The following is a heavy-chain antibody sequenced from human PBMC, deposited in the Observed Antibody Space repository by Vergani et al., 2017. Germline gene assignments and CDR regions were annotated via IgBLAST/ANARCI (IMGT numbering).Heavy chain of an antibody. CDR1: GGSISGYY. Sequence: QVRLQESCPGLVKPSETLSLTCSVSGGSISGYYWSWIRQPPGKELEWIGYMYHSGSTNYNPSLETRVTISGDTSKNQFSLKLNSVTAADTAVYYCGRVADFYGLGSRLLDLWGQGILVTVSS. V-gene: IGHV4-59*01. D-gene: IGHD3-10*01. J-gene: IGHJ5*02. CDR3: GRVADFYGLGSRLLDL. CDR2: MYHSGST.